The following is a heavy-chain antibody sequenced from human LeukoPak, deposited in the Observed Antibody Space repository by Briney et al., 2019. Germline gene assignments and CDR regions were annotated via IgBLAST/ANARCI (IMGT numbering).Heavy chain of an antibody. J-gene: IGHJ5*02. Sequence: GGSLRLSCAASGFTLNSYAMSWVRQAPGKGLEGGSAISGTGGSTYYADSVKGRFTISRDNSKDTLYLQMNSLRAEDTAVYYCAKDQEKDHYYDSGSGSWGPGTLVTVSS. V-gene: IGHV3-23*01. CDR1: GFTLNSYA. CDR2: ISGTGGST. D-gene: IGHD3-10*01. CDR3: AKDQEKDHYYDSGSGS.